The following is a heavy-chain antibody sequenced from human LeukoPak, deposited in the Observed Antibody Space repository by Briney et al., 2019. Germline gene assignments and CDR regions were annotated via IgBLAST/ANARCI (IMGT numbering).Heavy chain of an antibody. V-gene: IGHV4-39*07. CDR1: GGSISSSSYY. Sequence: SETLSLTCTVSGGSISSSSYYGGWIPQPPGKGLEWIGCIYYSGSTYYNPSLKSRVTISVDTSKNQFSLKLSSVTAADTAVYYWARDQTSYYYYYMDVWGKGTTVTVSS. CDR3: ARDQTSYYYYYMDV. J-gene: IGHJ6*03. CDR2: IYYSGST.